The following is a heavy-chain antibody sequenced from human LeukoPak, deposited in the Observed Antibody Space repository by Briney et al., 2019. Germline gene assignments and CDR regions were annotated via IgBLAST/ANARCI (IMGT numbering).Heavy chain of an antibody. V-gene: IGHV3-7*04. J-gene: IGHJ3*02. D-gene: IGHD6-13*01. CDR2: IKQDGSEK. CDR3: ARDWQWQQLDGDAFDI. Sequence: GGSLRLSCAASGFTFSGYWMSWVPQAPGKGLEWVANIKQDGSEKYYVDSVKGRFTISRDNAKNSLFLQMNSLRAEDTAVYYCARDWQWQQLDGDAFDIWGQGTMVTVSS. CDR1: GFTFSGYW.